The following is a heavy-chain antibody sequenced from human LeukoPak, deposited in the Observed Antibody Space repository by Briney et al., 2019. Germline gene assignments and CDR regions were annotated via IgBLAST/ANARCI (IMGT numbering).Heavy chain of an antibody. CDR3: ARGRRKGIAAAGIFDY. V-gene: IGHV4-34*01. D-gene: IGHD6-13*01. CDR1: GFTFTNAW. J-gene: IGHJ4*02. Sequence: GSLRLSCAASGFTFTNAWMSWIRQPPGKGLEWIGEINHSGSTNYNPSLKSRVTISVDTSKNQFSLKLSSVTAADTAVYYCARGRRKGIAAAGIFDYWGQGTLVTVSS. CDR2: INHSGST.